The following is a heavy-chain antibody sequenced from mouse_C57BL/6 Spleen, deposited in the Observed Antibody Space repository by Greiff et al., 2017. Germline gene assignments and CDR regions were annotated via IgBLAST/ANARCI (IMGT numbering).Heavy chain of an antibody. CDR3: ARSATVVDSYAMDY. V-gene: IGHV1-9*01. CDR1: GYTFTGYW. D-gene: IGHD1-1*01. CDR2: ILPGSGST. Sequence: VQLQQSGAELMKPGASVKLSCKATGYTFTGYWIAWVKQRPGHGLEWIGEILPGSGSTNYNEKFKGKATFTVDKSSSTAYMERRSLTSEDTAVYYCARSATVVDSYAMDYWGQGTSVTVSS. J-gene: IGHJ4*01.